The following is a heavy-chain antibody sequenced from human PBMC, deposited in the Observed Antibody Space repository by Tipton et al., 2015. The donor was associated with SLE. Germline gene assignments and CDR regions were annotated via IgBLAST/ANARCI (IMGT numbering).Heavy chain of an antibody. CDR2: MNPNSGNT. CDR1: GYTFTSYD. Sequence: QSGAEVKKPGASVKVSCKASGYTFTSYDINWVRQATGQGLEWMGWMNPNSGNTGYAQKFQGRVTMTRNTSISTAYMELSSLRSEGTAVYYCARGEVAVAGPDYWGQGSLVTVSS. CDR3: ARGEVAVAGPDY. V-gene: IGHV1-8*01. D-gene: IGHD6-19*01. J-gene: IGHJ4*02.